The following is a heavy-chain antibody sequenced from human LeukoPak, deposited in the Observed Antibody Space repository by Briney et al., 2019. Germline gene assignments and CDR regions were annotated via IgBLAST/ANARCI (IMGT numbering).Heavy chain of an antibody. CDR3: ATDNSYGSGSYYT. J-gene: IGHJ4*02. Sequence: SETLSLTCTVSGGSISGYYWSWIRQPPEKGLEWIGYIYNSGSTNYNPSLKSRVTISVDTSENRFSLRLSSVTAADTAVYYCATDNSYGSGSYYTWGQGTLVTVSS. D-gene: IGHD3-10*01. CDR1: GGSISGYY. CDR2: IYNSGST. V-gene: IGHV4-4*08.